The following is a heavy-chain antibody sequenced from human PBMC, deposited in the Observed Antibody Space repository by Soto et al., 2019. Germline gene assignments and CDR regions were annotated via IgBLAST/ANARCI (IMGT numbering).Heavy chain of an antibody. Sequence: PGGSLRLSCAASGFTFSTYWTHWVRQAPGKGLVWVSRINPDGSSASYADFVKGRFTISRDNAKNTVYLQMNSLRAEDTAVYYCIATTGTEFDYWGQGTLVTVSS. J-gene: IGHJ4*02. V-gene: IGHV3-74*01. D-gene: IGHD6-13*01. CDR1: GFTFSTYW. CDR3: IATTGTEFDY. CDR2: INPDGSSA.